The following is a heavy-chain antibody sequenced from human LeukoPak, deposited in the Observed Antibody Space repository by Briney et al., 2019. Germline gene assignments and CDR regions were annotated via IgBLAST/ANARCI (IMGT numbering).Heavy chain of an antibody. D-gene: IGHD3-16*01. Sequence: PSETLSLTCTVSGGSISSYYWSWIRQPPGKGLEWIGYIYYSGSTNYNPSLKSRDTISVDTSKNQFSLKLSSVTAADTAVYYCARMIGDYWGQGTLVTVSS. V-gene: IGHV4-59*01. J-gene: IGHJ4*02. CDR2: IYYSGST. CDR3: ARMIGDY. CDR1: GGSISSYY.